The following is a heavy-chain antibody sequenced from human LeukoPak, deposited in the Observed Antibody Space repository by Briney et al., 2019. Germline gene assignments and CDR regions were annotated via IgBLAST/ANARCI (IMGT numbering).Heavy chain of an antibody. CDR3: ARRYYDILTGYYVGVYFDY. J-gene: IGHJ4*02. CDR2: IYPGDSDT. Sequence: PGESLKISCKGSGYSFTSYWIGWVRQMPGKGLEWMGIIYPGDSDTRYSPSFQGQVTSSADKSISTAYLQWSSLKASDTAMYYCARRYYDILTGYYVGVYFDYWGQGTLVTVSS. V-gene: IGHV5-51*03. D-gene: IGHD3-9*01. CDR1: GYSFTSYW.